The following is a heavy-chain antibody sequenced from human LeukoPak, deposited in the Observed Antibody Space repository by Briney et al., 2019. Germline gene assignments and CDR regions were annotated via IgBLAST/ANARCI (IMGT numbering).Heavy chain of an antibody. Sequence: PGGSLRLSCAASGFTFSSYSMNWVRQAPGKGLEWVSSISSSSSYIYYADSVKGRFTISRDNAKNSLYLQMNSLRAEDTAVYYCAIDRDYSNEVFDCWGQGTLVTVSS. CDR1: GFTFSSYS. CDR3: AIDRDYSNEVFDC. CDR2: ISSSSSYI. J-gene: IGHJ4*02. V-gene: IGHV3-21*01. D-gene: IGHD2-15*01.